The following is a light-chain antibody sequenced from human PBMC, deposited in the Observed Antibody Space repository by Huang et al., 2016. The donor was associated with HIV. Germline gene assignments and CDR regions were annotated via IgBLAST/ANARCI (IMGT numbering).Light chain of an antibody. V-gene: IGKV1-39*01. Sequence: DIQMTQSPSSLSASVGDRVTIACRASQSIRKFLNWYQQKPGEAPKLLMHPASSLLSGVPSRFSGSGSGTDFTLTITSLQPEDFATYYCQQTDNTPRTFGQGTKVVIK. J-gene: IGKJ1*01. CDR1: QSIRKF. CDR3: QQTDNTPRT. CDR2: PAS.